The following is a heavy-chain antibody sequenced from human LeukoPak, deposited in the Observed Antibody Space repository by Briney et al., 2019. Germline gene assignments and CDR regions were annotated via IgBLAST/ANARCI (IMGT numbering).Heavy chain of an antibody. D-gene: IGHD5-24*01. CDR3: ARVLEMATISSPFDS. J-gene: IGHJ4*02. Sequence: PGGSLRLSCAASGFTFSSYAMSWVRQAPGKGLEWVSAISGSGGSTYYADSVKGRFTISRDNSKNTLYLQMNSLRAEDTAVYYCARVLEMATISSPFDSWGQGTLVTVSS. CDR1: GFTFSSYA. CDR2: ISGSGGST. V-gene: IGHV3-23*01.